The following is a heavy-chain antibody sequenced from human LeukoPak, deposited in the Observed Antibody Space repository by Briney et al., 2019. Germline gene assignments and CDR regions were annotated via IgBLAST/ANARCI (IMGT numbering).Heavy chain of an antibody. J-gene: IGHJ4*02. V-gene: IGHV4-39*07. Sequence: SETLSLTCTVSGGSISSGSYYWGWIRQPPGKGLEWIGSIYYSGSTYYNPSLKSRVTISVDTSKNQFSLKLISVTAADTALYYCASWSPDYYGSGSYRTPHFDYWGQGTLVTVSS. CDR3: ASWSPDYYGSGSYRTPHFDY. CDR2: IYYSGST. D-gene: IGHD3-10*01. CDR1: GGSISSGSYY.